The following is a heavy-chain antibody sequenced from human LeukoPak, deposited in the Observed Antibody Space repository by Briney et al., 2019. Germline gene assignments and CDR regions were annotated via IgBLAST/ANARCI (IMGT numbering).Heavy chain of an antibody. CDR2: ISYDGSNK. Sequence: GGSLRLSCAASGFTFSHYALHWVRQAPGKGLEWVAVISYDGSNKYYADSVKGRFTISRDNSKNTLYLQMNSLRAEDTAVYYCAKDHVSGYCGGDCYHAFDIWGQGTMVTVSS. CDR3: AKDHVSGYCGGDCYHAFDI. V-gene: IGHV3-30*04. CDR1: GFTFSHYA. D-gene: IGHD2-21*02. J-gene: IGHJ3*02.